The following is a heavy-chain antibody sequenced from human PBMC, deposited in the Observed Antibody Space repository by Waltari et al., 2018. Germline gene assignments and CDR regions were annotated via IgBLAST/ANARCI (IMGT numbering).Heavy chain of an antibody. D-gene: IGHD6-13*01. CDR3: AKRIAAPGSTYYFDY. CDR1: GFTFSSYA. J-gene: IGHJ4*02. Sequence: EVQLLESGGGLVQPGGSLRLSCAASGFTFSSYAMSWVRQAPGKGLEWVSVMSGSGGTTYYADSVKGRFTIARDNSKITLYLQMNSLRAEDTAVYYCAKRIAAPGSTYYFDYWGRGTLVTVSS. V-gene: IGHV3-23*01. CDR2: MSGSGGTT.